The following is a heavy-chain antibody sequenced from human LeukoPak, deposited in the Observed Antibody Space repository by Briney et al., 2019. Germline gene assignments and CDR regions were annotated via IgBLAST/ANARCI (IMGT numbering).Heavy chain of an antibody. V-gene: IGHV3-30*02. CDR3: ARDKSTLFQRGSWLAFDY. J-gene: IGHJ4*02. D-gene: IGHD1-26*01. Sequence: AGGSLRLSCAASGFTFSRHGMHWVRQAPGKGLEWVAFIRYDGSDKYYADSVKGRFTISRDNAKNSLYLQMNSLRAEDTAVYCCARDKSTLFQRGSWLAFDYWGQGTLVTVSS. CDR1: GFTFSRHG. CDR2: IRYDGSDK.